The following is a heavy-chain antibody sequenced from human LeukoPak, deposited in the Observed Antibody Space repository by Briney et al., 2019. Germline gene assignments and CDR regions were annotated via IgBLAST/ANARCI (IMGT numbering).Heavy chain of an antibody. CDR3: AKGSGNEYGENFDY. D-gene: IGHD1-1*01. J-gene: IGHJ4*02. V-gene: IGHV3-30*04. CDR2: IWYGGSNK. Sequence: GRSLRLSCAASGFTFSSYAMHWVRQAPGKGLEWVAVIWYGGSNKYYADSVKGRFTISRDNSKNTLYLQMNSLRAEDTAVYYCAKGSGNEYGENFDYWGQGTLVTVSS. CDR1: GFTFSSYA.